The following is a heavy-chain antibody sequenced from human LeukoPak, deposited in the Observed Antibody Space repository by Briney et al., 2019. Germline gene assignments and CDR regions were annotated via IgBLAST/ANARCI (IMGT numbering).Heavy chain of an antibody. CDR3: ARVWYYDSSGYFYFDY. J-gene: IGHJ4*02. CDR1: GYPFSNYD. V-gene: IGHV1-8*01. CDR2: MNPKSGNT. Sequence: ASVKVSCKASGYPFSNYDINWVRQAPGQGLGWMGWMNPKSGNTGYGQKFQGRVTMTRVTSITTAYMELSRLRSDDTAVYYCARVWYYDSSGYFYFDYWGQGTLVTVSS. D-gene: IGHD3-22*01.